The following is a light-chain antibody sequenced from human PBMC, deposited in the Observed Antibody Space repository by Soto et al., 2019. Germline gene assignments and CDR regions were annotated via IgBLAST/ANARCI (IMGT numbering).Light chain of an antibody. Sequence: DIQMTQSPSSLSASVGDRVTITCRASQGIRNDLAWYQQKPRKAPKRLIYAASSLQSGVPSRFSGSGSGTDFTLTISSLQPEDFATYYCLQHNTSPRTFGQGNKGEIK. CDR2: AAS. CDR1: QGIRND. CDR3: LQHNTSPRT. J-gene: IGKJ1*01. V-gene: IGKV1-17*01.